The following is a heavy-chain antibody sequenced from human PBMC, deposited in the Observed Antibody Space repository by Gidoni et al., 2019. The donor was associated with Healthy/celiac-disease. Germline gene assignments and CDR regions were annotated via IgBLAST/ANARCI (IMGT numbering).Heavy chain of an antibody. J-gene: IGHJ4*02. CDR2: IGTAGDT. D-gene: IGHD1-26*01. V-gene: IGHV3-13*01. CDR1: GFTLSSYD. Sequence: EVPLVESGGGLVQPGGSLRLSCASSGFTLSSYDMPWVRKATGEGLEWVSAIGTAGDTDYPGSVKGRFTISRENAKNSLYLQMNSLRAGDTAVYYCARGLSAGIVGARGGFGYWGQGTLVTVSS. CDR3: ARGLSAGIVGARGGFGY.